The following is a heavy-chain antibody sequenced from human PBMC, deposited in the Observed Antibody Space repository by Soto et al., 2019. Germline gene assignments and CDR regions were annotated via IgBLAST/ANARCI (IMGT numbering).Heavy chain of an antibody. J-gene: IGHJ4*02. CDR2: ITYDGSNK. CDR1: GFTFNTYA. D-gene: IGHD4-17*01. CDR3: ARERYGDYGVVAY. V-gene: IGHV3-30-3*01. Sequence: QVQLVESGGGVVQPGRSLRLSCAASGFTFNTYALHWVRQSPGKGLEWLAIITYDGSNKYYADSVKGRFTISRDNSKNMVYLQMNSQRAEDTAVYYCARERYGDYGVVAYWGQGTLVTVSS.